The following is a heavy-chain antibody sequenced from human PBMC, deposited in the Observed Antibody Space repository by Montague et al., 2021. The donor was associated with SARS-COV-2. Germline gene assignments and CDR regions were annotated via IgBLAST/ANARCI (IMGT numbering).Heavy chain of an antibody. Sequence: SLRLSCAASGFSFSSYAMHWVRQPPGKGLEWLAVISFDGNDRYYAGSLGGRFTISRDNSKDTLYLQLADLRSDDTGVYYCARVAQLLLGNPQNLFDPWGQGTLVTVST. J-gene: IGHJ5*02. CDR2: ISFDGNDR. V-gene: IGHV3-30-3*01. D-gene: IGHD4-23*01. CDR3: ARVAQLLLGNPQNLFDP. CDR1: GFSFSSYA.